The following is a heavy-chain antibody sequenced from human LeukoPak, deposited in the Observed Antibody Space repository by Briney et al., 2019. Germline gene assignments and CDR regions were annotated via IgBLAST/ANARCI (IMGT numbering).Heavy chain of an antibody. CDR2: IRYDGSNK. J-gene: IGHJ4*02. Sequence: GGSLRLSCAASAFTFSSYGMHWGRQAPGKGLEWAAFIRYDGSNKYYADSVKGRFTISRDNSKNTLYLQMNSLRAEDTAVYYCAKGSSAWYGACVDYWGQGTLVTVSS. CDR1: AFTFSSYG. D-gene: IGHD6-19*01. CDR3: AKGSSAWYGACVDY. V-gene: IGHV3-30*02.